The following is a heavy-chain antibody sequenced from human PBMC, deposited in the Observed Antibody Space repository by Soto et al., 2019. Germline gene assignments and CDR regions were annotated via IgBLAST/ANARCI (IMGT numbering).Heavy chain of an antibody. D-gene: IGHD3-22*01. CDR3: AMYFCGIDMIVVALDYFDY. CDR1: GYTFTAYY. Sequence: ASVNVSCKASGYTFTAYYMPWVRQAPGQGREWMGWINPNSGGTNYAQKFQGRVTMTRATSISTAYMELRSLRSDDTAVYYCAMYFCGIDMIVVALDYFDYWGQGTLVTVSS. CDR2: INPNSGGT. V-gene: IGHV1-2*02. J-gene: IGHJ4*02.